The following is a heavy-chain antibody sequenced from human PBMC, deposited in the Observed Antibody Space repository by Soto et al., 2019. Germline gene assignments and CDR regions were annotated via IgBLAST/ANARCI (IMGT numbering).Heavy chain of an antibody. Sequence: SQTLSLTCAISGDSVASNTASWNWIRQSPSRGLEWLGRTYFRSKWYNDYAVSVKSRIIINPDTSNNQFSLQLNSVTPEDTAVYFCAKGDNLGPKTGYAFDPWGQGIMVTVSS. D-gene: IGHD5-12*01. V-gene: IGHV6-1*01. CDR3: AKGDNLGPKTGYAFDP. CDR1: GDSVASNTAS. J-gene: IGHJ5*02. CDR2: TYFRSKWYN.